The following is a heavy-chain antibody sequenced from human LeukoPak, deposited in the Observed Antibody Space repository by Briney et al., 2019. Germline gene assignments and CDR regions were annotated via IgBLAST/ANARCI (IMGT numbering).Heavy chain of an antibody. Sequence: GGSLRLSCAASGFTFSGSAMHWVRQASGKGLEWVGRIRSKANSYATAYAASVKGRFTISRDDSKNTAYLQMNSLKTEDTAVYYCARVNDRGSWLDYWGQGTLVTVSS. CDR3: ARVNDRGSWLDY. D-gene: IGHD3-16*01. J-gene: IGHJ4*02. CDR1: GFTFSGSA. CDR2: IRSKANSYAT. V-gene: IGHV3-73*01.